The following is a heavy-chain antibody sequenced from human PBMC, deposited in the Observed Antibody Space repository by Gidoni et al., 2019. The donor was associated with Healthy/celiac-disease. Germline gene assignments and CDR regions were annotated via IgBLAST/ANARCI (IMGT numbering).Heavy chain of an antibody. D-gene: IGHD1-1*01. CDR3: ARSLQAYYYGMDV. CDR1: GFTFSSYE. V-gene: IGHV3-48*03. J-gene: IGHJ6*02. CDR2: ISSSGSTI. Sequence: EVQLVESGGGLVQPGGSLRLSCAASGFTFSSYEMNWVRQAPGKGLEWVSYISSSGSTIYYADSVTGRFTISRDNAKNSLYLQMNSLRAEDTAVYYCARSLQAYYYGMDVWGQGTTVTVSS.